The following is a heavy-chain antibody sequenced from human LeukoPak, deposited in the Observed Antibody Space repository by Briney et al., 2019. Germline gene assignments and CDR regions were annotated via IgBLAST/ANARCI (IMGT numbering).Heavy chain of an antibody. V-gene: IGHV4-59*01. Sequence: SETLSLTCTVSGGSISSYYWSWIRQHPGKGLEWIGYIYYSGSTNYNPSLKSRVTISVATSKNQFSLKLSSVTAADTAVYYCARERGYYYDSSGYKGLDAFDIWGQGTMVTVSS. J-gene: IGHJ3*02. D-gene: IGHD3-22*01. CDR1: GGSISSYY. CDR3: ARERGYYYDSSGYKGLDAFDI. CDR2: IYYSGST.